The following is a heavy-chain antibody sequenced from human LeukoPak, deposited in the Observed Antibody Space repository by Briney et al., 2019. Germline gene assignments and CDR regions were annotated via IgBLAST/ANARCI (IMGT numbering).Heavy chain of an antibody. J-gene: IGHJ3*02. CDR3: ATPMIVVGDAFDI. CDR1: GYTLTELS. Sequence: ASVTVSCKVSGYTLTELSMHWVRQAPGKGLEWMGGFDPEDGETTYAQKFQGRVTMTEDTSTDTAYMELGSLRSEDTAVYYCATPMIVVGDAFDIWGQGTMVTVSS. D-gene: IGHD3-22*01. CDR2: FDPEDGET. V-gene: IGHV1-24*01.